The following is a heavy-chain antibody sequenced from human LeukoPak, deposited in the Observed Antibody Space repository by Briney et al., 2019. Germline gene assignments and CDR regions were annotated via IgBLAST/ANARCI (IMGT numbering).Heavy chain of an antibody. Sequence: SGSLSLTFAVSGGSISSSNWWSWVRQPPGKGLEWIGEIYHSGSTKYNPSLKSRVTISVDKSKNQFSLQLNSVTPDDTAVYYCAKDQRRWLQLRLYYFDYWGQGTLVTVSS. D-gene: IGHD5-24*01. CDR2: IYHSGST. CDR1: GGSISSSNW. CDR3: AKDQRRWLQLRLYYFDY. J-gene: IGHJ4*02. V-gene: IGHV4-4*02.